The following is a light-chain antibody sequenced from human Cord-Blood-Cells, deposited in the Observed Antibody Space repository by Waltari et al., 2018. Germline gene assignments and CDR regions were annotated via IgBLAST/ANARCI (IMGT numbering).Light chain of an antibody. J-gene: IGLJ1*01. CDR1: STDVGGQNH. V-gene: IGLV2-14*01. CDR3: SSYTSSSTLYV. CDR2: DVS. Sequence: QSAMTQPGSVSGSPGQSTTISCTGTSTDVGGQNHVSWIQQHPGKAPKLMFYDVSKRPSEVSNRFSVSKSRNTASLTISGLQAEDEADYYCSSYTSSSTLYVFGTGTKVTVL.